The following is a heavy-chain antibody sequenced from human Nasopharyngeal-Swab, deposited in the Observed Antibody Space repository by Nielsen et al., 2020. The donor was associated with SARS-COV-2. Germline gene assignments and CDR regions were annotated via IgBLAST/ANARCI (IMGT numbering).Heavy chain of an antibody. Sequence: GESLKISCSASGFIFKNYAMNWVRQAPGKGLEWVAVISYDGSNKYYADSVKGRFTISRDNSKNTLYLQMNSLRAEDTAVYYCARGGWLQSVDYWGQGTLVTVSS. V-gene: IGHV3-30*04. CDR1: GFIFKNYA. D-gene: IGHD5-24*01. CDR3: ARGGWLQSVDY. J-gene: IGHJ4*02. CDR2: ISYDGSNK.